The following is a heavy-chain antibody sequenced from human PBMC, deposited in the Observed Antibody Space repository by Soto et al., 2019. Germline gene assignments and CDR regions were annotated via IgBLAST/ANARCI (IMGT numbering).Heavy chain of an antibody. J-gene: IGHJ5*02. CDR2: FDPKDGLP. V-gene: IGHV1-24*01. CDR1: GHEVTELS. Sequence: ASVKVSGKVSGHEVTELSIYCMLQSPGTGLECMGGFDPKDGLPVYAQTFEGRVTMTEDASTDTAYLEVENLRSEDTAVYFCATVVGLGRYYFDAWGQGSLVTVSS. D-gene: IGHD2-15*01. CDR3: ATVVGLGRYYFDA.